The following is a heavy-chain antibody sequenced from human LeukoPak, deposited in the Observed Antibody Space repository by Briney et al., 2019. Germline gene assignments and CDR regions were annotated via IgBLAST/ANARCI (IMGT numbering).Heavy chain of an antibody. CDR1: GGSFSGYY. Sequence: ASETLSLTCAVYGGSFSGYYWSWIRQPPGKGLEWIGETNHSGSTNYNPSLKSRVTISVDTSKNQFSLKLSSVTAADTAVYYCARVGGSYYGYSSAIDYWGQGTLVTVSS. J-gene: IGHJ4*02. CDR2: TNHSGST. V-gene: IGHV4-34*01. CDR3: ARVGGSYYGYSSAIDY. D-gene: IGHD1-26*01.